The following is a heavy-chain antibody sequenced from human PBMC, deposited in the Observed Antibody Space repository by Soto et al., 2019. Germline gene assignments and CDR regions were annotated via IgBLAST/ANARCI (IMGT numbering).Heavy chain of an antibody. CDR3: ARDPENSANDAFDI. D-gene: IGHD3-10*01. CDR1: GYTFTGYY. V-gene: IGHV1-2*02. J-gene: IGHJ3*02. Sequence: QVQLVQSGAEVKKPGASVKVSCKASGYTFTGYYTHWVRQAPGQGFEWMGCMNPNSGDTIYAQKFQGRVTMTRDTSISTAYMELSRLTYDDTAVYYCARDPENSANDAFDIWGQVTMVTVSS. CDR2: MNPNSGDT.